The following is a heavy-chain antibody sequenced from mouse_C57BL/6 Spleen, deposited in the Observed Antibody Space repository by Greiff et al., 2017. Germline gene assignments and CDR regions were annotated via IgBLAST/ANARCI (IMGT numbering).Heavy chain of an antibody. D-gene: IGHD1-1*01. J-gene: IGHJ1*03. CDR3: ARSRYYGSSPSNWYFDV. Sequence: QVQLKQSGAELVKPGASVKISCKASGYAFSSYWMNWVKQRPGKGLEWIGQFYPGDGDTNYNGKFKGKATLTADKSSSTAYMQLSSLTSEDSAVYFCARSRYYGSSPSNWYFDVWGTGTTVTVSS. CDR2: FYPGDGDT. V-gene: IGHV1-80*01. CDR1: GYAFSSYW.